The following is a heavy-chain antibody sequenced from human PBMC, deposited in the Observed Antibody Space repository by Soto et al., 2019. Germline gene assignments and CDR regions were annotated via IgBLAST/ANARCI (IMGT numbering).Heavy chain of an antibody. CDR2: IWSDGSNK. D-gene: IGHD3-3*01. J-gene: IGHJ3*02. V-gene: IGHV3-33*01. Sequence: QVQLVESGGGVVQPGTSLRLSCAASGFSFSSYGMHWVRQAPGKGLEWVAVIWSDGSNKYYADSVKGRFTISRDNSKNTQYLQMNSLRAEDTAVYYCARGGGKILEWFSSIEFDAFDIWGQGTMVTVSS. CDR3: ARGGGKILEWFSSIEFDAFDI. CDR1: GFSFSSYG.